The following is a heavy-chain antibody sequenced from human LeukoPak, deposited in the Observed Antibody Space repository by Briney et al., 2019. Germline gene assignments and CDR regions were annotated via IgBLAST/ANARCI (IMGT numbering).Heavy chain of an antibody. Sequence: GGSLRLSCAASGFTFSNYGMHWVRQAPGQGLEWMGWINPNSGGTNYAQKFQGRVTMTRDTSISTAYMELSRLRSDDTAVYYCARVVSYAGSGSYASGATDPWGQGTLVTVSS. CDR2: INPNSGGT. D-gene: IGHD3-10*01. CDR1: GFTFSNYG. V-gene: IGHV1-2*02. CDR3: ARVVSYAGSGSYASGATDP. J-gene: IGHJ5*02.